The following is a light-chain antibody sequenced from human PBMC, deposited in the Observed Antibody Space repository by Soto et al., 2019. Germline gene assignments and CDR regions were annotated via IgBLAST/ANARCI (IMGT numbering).Light chain of an antibody. CDR1: SDDIGAYNF. CDR3: SSYTTKSTVPVI. V-gene: IGLV2-14*01. Sequence: QSALTQPASVSGSPGQSITISCTGTSDDIGAYNFVSWYQQHPDKAPKLIISEVSNRPSGISNRFSGSKSGNTASLTISGLQAEDEADYYCSSYTTKSTVPVIFGGGTKATV. CDR2: EVS. J-gene: IGLJ2*01.